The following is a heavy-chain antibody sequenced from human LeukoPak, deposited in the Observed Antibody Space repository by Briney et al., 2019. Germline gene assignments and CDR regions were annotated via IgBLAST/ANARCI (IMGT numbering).Heavy chain of an antibody. CDR2: ISYDGSNK. V-gene: IGHV3-30-3*01. CDR1: GFTFSSYA. CDR3: VRESVGYSYGLDFDY. Sequence: GGSLRLSCAASGFTFSSYAMHWVRQAPGKGLEWVAVISYDGSNKYYADSVKGRFTISRDNAKNSLYLQMNSLRAEDTAVYYCVRESVGYSYGLDFDYWGQGTLVTVSS. D-gene: IGHD5-18*01. J-gene: IGHJ4*02.